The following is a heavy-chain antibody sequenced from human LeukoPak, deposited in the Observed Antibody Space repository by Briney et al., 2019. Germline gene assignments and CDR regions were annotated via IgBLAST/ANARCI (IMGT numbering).Heavy chain of an antibody. CDR1: GGSISSYY. CDR2: INHSGST. D-gene: IGHD1-14*01. Sequence: SETLSLTCTVSGGSISSYYWGWIRQPPGKGLEWIGEINHSGSTNYNPSLKSRVTISVDTSKNQFSLKLSSVTAADTAVYYCASLSDHAEYFQHWGQGTLVTVSS. CDR3: ASLSDHAEYFQH. J-gene: IGHJ1*01. V-gene: IGHV4-34*01.